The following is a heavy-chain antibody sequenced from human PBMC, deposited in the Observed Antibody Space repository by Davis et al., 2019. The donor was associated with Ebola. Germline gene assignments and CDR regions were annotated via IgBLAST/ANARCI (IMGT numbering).Heavy chain of an antibody. J-gene: IGHJ3*02. V-gene: IGHV1-46*01. CDR2: INPITGGT. D-gene: IGHD3-22*01. CDR1: GYRFTSYY. Sequence: ASVQVSCKASGYRFTSYYMHWVRQAPGQGLEWMGIINPITGGTSYAQNFQVRVNMTRDTSTSTVYMELSSLRYEDTAVYYCAREGGRYYDSSGYVFDIWGQGTMVKVSS. CDR3: AREGGRYYDSSGYVFDI.